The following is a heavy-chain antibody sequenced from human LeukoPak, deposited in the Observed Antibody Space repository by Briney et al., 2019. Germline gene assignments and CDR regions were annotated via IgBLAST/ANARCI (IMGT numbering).Heavy chain of an antibody. CDR3: ARYPVAGYYDSSGYYFDY. D-gene: IGHD3-22*01. CDR2: IYYSGST. J-gene: IGHJ4*02. V-gene: IGHV4-59*08. CDR1: GGSINSYY. Sequence: SETLSLTCTVSGGSINSYYWNWIRQPPGKGLEWMGYIYYSGSTNYNPSLKSRVTISLDTSKKQFSLKLSSVTAADTAVYYCARYPVAGYYDSSGYYFDYWGQGTLVTVSS.